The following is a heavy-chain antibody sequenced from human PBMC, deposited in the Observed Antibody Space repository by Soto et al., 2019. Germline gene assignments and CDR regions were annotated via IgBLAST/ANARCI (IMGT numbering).Heavy chain of an antibody. V-gene: IGHV4-34*01. D-gene: IGHD4-4*01. CDR2: ISNSGDI. CDR1: GGSLSGYY. Sequence: SETLSLTCAVYGGSLSGYYWTWIRQPPGKGLEWIGQISNSGDISYNPSLKSRLTISADTSKNHFTLNLNSVTAADTAVYFCARGYVDSRMADWGQGALVTVSS. CDR3: ARGYVDSRMAD. J-gene: IGHJ4*02.